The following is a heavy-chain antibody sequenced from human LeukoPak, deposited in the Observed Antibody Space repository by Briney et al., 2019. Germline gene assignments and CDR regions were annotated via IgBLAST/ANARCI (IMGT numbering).Heavy chain of an antibody. CDR1: GYTFTSYD. CDR2: MNPNSGNT. D-gene: IGHD3-10*01. J-gene: IGHJ3*02. CDR3: ARVPMVRGAKRAFDI. Sequence: ASVKVSCKASGYTFTSYDINWVRQATGQGLEWMGWMNPNSGNTGYAQKFQGRVTITRNTSISTAYMELSSLRSEDTAVYYCARVPMVRGAKRAFDIWGQGTMVTVSS. V-gene: IGHV1-8*03.